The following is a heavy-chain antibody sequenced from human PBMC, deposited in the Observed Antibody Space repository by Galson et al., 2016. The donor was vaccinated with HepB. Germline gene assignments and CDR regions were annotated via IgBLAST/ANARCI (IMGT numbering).Heavy chain of an antibody. Sequence: SLRLSCAASGFTFSSYWMSWVRQAPGKRLECVANIKQDGSEQYYVDSVKGRFTISRDNAKKSLYLQMNRLRAEDTAVYYCASSVRGSGSPPGGYWGQGILVTVSS. D-gene: IGHD3-10*01. CDR1: GFTFSSYW. CDR2: IKQDGSEQ. CDR3: ASSVRGSGSPPGGY. J-gene: IGHJ4*02. V-gene: IGHV3-7*02.